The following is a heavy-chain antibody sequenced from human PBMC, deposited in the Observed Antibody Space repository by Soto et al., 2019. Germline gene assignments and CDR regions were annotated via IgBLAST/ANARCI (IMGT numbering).Heavy chain of an antibody. CDR2: ISYSGST. CDR1: GGSISSYY. Sequence: SETLSLTCTVSGGSISSYYWSWIRQPPGKGLEWIGYISYSGSTNYNPSLKSRVTISVDTSKNQFSLKLSSVTAADTAVYYCAKDYGIPIFGVVDPRFYYYNGMDVWGQGT. D-gene: IGHD3-3*01. J-gene: IGHJ6*02. CDR3: AKDYGIPIFGVVDPRFYYYNGMDV. V-gene: IGHV4-59*12.